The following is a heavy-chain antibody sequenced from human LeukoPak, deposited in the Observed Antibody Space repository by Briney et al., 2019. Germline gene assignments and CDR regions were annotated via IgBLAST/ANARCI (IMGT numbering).Heavy chain of an antibody. Sequence: PGGSLRLSCAASGFTFDDYAMHWVRQAPGKGLEWVSGISWNSGSIGYADSVKGRFTISRDNAKSSLYLQMNSLRAEDTALYYCAKVVHDYENYGMDVWGQGTTVTVSS. CDR3: AKVVHDYENYGMDV. D-gene: IGHD4-17*01. CDR1: GFTFDDYA. V-gene: IGHV3-9*01. J-gene: IGHJ6*02. CDR2: ISWNSGSI.